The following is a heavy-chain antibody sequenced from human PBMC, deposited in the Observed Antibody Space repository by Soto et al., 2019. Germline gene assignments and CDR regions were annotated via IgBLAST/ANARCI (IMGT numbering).Heavy chain of an antibody. CDR2: ISAYNGTT. CDR3: ARVLGYCSRNSCYQTYYYYGMDV. Sequence: ASVKVSCKASGYTFTSYGISWVRQAPGQALEWMGWISAYNGTTNYAQKLQGRVTMTTDASTSTAYMELSSLRSEDTAVYYCARVLGYCSRNSCYQTYYYYGMDVWGQGTTVTVSS. J-gene: IGHJ6*02. V-gene: IGHV1-18*01. D-gene: IGHD2-2*01. CDR1: GYTFTSYG.